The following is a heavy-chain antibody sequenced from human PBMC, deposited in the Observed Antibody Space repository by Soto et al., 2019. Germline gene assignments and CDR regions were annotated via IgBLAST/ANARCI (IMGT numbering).Heavy chain of an antibody. CDR1: RYTFTSYA. CDR2: INAGNGNT. CDR3: ATNQDSSGWQPIYYYYYYGMDV. D-gene: IGHD6-19*01. J-gene: IGHJ6*02. V-gene: IGHV1-3*01. Sequence: ASVKVSCKASRYTFTSYAMHWVRQAPGQRLEWMGWINAGNGNTKYSQKFQGRVTITRDTSASTAYMELSSLRSEDTAVYYCATNQDSSGWQPIYYYYYYGMDVWGQGTTVTVSS.